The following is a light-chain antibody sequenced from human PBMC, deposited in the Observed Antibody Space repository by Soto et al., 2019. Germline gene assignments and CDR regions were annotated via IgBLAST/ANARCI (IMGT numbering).Light chain of an antibody. CDR2: AAS. CDR1: QDISNY. Sequence: DIQMTQSPSSLSASVGDRVTITCRASQDISNYLAWYQQKPGKVPEVLIYAASTLQSGVPSWFSGSGSGTDFTLTISSLQPEDVATYYCQQYNSAAWTFGQGTKVEIK. CDR3: QQYNSAAWT. V-gene: IGKV1-27*01. J-gene: IGKJ1*01.